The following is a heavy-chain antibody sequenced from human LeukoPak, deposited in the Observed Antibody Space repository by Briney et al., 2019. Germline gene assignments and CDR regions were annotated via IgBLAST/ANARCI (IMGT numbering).Heavy chain of an antibody. D-gene: IGHD3-16*01. Sequence: GGSLRLSCAASGFIFSTYGMYWVRQAPGKGLEWVAFIRHDGSIKNYADSVKGRSTISRDNSKNTLYLQMNSLRAEDTAIYYCAKDSLADIDYWGQGALITVSS. V-gene: IGHV3-30*02. J-gene: IGHJ4*02. CDR1: GFIFSTYG. CDR2: IRHDGSIK. CDR3: AKDSLADIDY.